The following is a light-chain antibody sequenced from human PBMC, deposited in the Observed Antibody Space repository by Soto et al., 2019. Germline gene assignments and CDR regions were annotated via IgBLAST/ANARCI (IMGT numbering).Light chain of an antibody. V-gene: IGKV1-9*01. CDR2: GAS. CDR3: QQLKSYLFT. CDR1: QDISSY. J-gene: IGKJ5*01. Sequence: DIQLTQSPSFLSASVGARAPITCRASQDISSYLGWYQQKPGEAPQLLIYGASTLQSGVPSRFSGSGSGTEFTLTISSLQPEDFASYYCQQLKSYLFTFGQGTRWRL.